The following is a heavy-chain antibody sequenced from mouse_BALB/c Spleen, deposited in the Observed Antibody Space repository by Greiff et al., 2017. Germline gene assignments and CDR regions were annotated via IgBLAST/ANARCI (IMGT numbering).Heavy chain of an antibody. D-gene: IGHD1-1*01. V-gene: IGHV5-6-5*01. CDR3: ARKEVYYGSSFSYWYFDV. Sequence: EVQGVESGGGLVKPGGSLKLSCAASGFTFSSYAMSWVRQTPEKRLEWVASISSGGSTYYPDSVKGRFTISRDNARNILYLQMSSLRSEDTAMYYCARKEVYYGSSFSYWYFDVWGAGTTVTVSS. J-gene: IGHJ1*01. CDR2: ISSGGST. CDR1: GFTFSSYA.